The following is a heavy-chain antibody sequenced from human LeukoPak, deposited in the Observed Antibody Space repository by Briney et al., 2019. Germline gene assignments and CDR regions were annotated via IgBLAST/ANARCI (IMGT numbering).Heavy chain of an antibody. CDR1: GFTFSSYS. D-gene: IGHD4-17*01. J-gene: IGHJ4*02. V-gene: IGHV3-21*01. CDR3: ARPTYGDYEPFFDY. Sequence: GGSLRLSCAASGFTFSSYSMNWVRQAPGKGLEWVSSISSSSSYIYYADSVKGRFTISRDNAKNSLHLQMNSLRAEDTAVYYCARPTYGDYEPFFDYWGQGTLVTVSS. CDR2: ISSSSSYI.